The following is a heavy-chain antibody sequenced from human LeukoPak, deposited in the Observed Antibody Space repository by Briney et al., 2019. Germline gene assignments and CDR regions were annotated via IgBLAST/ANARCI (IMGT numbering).Heavy chain of an antibody. CDR1: DGSISSGGYY. Sequence: SETLSLTCTVSDGSISSGGYYWSWIRQHPGKGLEWIGYIYYSGSTYYNPSLKSRVTISVDTSKNQFSLKLSSVTAADTAVYYCARARVYGDYWFDPWGQGTLVTVSS. CDR3: ARARVYGDYWFDP. V-gene: IGHV4-31*03. CDR2: IYYSGST. J-gene: IGHJ5*02. D-gene: IGHD4-17*01.